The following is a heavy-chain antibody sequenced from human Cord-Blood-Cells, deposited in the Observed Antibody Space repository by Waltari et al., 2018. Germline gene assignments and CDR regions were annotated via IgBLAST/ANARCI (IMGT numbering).Heavy chain of an antibody. D-gene: IGHD1-26*01. J-gene: IGHJ6*02. CDR2: IYHSGST. V-gene: IGHV4-38-2*01. Sequence: QVQLQESGPGLVKPSETLSLTCAVSGYSISRGYYWGWIRQPPGKGLEWIGSIYHSGSTYYNPSLKSRVTISVDTSKNQFSLKLSSVTAADTAVYYCARTVGATKYYYGMDVWGQGTTVTVSS. CDR1: GYSISRGYY. CDR3: ARTVGATKYYYGMDV.